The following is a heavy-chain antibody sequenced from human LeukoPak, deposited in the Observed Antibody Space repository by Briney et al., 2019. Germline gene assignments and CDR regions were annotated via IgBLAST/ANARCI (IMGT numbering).Heavy chain of an antibody. Sequence: PGGSLRLSCAASGFTFTNYWMSWVRQAPGKGLEWVANMKQDESEKYYMDSVKGRFTISRDNAKNSLYLQMNSLRAEDTAVYYCAELGITMIGGVWGKGTTVTISS. V-gene: IGHV3-7*01. D-gene: IGHD3-10*02. CDR3: AELGITMIGGV. CDR1: GFTFTNYW. J-gene: IGHJ6*04. CDR2: MKQDESEK.